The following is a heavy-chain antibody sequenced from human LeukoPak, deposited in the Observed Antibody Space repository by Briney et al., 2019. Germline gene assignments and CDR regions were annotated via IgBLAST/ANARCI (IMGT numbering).Heavy chain of an antibody. V-gene: IGHV4-59*01. J-gene: IGHJ4*02. CDR1: GDSISYYY. Sequence: PSETLSLTSTVSGDSISYYYWSWIRQPPGKGLEWIGKIYYSGNTNYNPPLKSRVTISVDTSKNQFSLKLSSVTAADTAVYYCARVRGYSYDSSDFDYWGQGTLVTVSS. D-gene: IGHD5-18*01. CDR2: IYYSGNT. CDR3: ARVRGYSYDSSDFDY.